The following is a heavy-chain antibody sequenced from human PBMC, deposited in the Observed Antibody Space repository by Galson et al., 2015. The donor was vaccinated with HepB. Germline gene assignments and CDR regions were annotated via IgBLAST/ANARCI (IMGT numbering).Heavy chain of an antibody. CDR3: ARALGGDFYYGMDV. V-gene: IGHV4-39*07. D-gene: IGHD3-16*01. CDR2: IYYTGNT. J-gene: IGHJ6*02. Sequence: SETLSLTCTVSGGSISSSKYYWVWIRQPPGKGLEWIGSIYYTGNTYYQTSLKSRLTISQDTSKNQFSLSLGSVTAADTAVYYCARALGGDFYYGMDVWGQGTTVTVSS. CDR1: GGSISSSKYY.